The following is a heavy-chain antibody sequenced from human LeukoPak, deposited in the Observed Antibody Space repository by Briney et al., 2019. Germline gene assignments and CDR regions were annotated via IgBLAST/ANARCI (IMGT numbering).Heavy chain of an antibody. J-gene: IGHJ4*02. Sequence: ASVEVSCKASGYTFTSYGISWVRQAPGQGLEWMGWISAYNGNTNYAQKLQGRVTMTTDTSTSTAYMELRSLRSDDTAVYYCARWHCSSTSCYYFDYWGQGTLVTVSS. CDR1: GYTFTSYG. CDR3: ARWHCSSTSCYYFDY. V-gene: IGHV1-18*01. CDR2: ISAYNGNT. D-gene: IGHD2-2*01.